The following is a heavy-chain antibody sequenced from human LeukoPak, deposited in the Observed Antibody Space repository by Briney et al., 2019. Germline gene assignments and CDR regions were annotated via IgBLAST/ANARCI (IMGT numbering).Heavy chain of an antibody. J-gene: IGHJ5*02. CDR2: IYYSGST. CDR3: ARDSGDTDNWFDP. D-gene: IGHD2-21*02. V-gene: IGHV4-59*01. CDR1: GGSISSYY. Sequence: SETLSLTCTVSGGSISSYYWSWIRQPPGKGLEWIGYIYYSGSTNYNPSLKSRVTMSVDTSKNQFSLKLSSVTAADTAVYYCARDSGDTDNWFDPWGQGTLVTVSS.